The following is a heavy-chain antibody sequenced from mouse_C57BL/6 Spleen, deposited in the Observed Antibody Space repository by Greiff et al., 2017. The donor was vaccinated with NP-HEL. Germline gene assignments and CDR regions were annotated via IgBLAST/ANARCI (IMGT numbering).Heavy chain of an antibody. CDR1: GYSITSGYY. D-gene: IGHD2-4*01. CDR3: ARNDYDRRFAY. J-gene: IGHJ3*01. V-gene: IGHV3-6*01. Sequence: EVQLQESGPGLVKPSQSLSLTCSVTGYSITSGYYWNWIRQFPGNKLEWMGYISYDGSNNYNPSLKNRISITRDTSKNQLFRKLNSVTTEDTATYYCARNDYDRRFAYWGQGTLVTVSA. CDR2: ISYDGSN.